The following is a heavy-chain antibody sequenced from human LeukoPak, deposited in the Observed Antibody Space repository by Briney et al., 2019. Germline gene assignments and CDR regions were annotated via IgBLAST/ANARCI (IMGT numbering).Heavy chain of an antibody. CDR3: ARRRLDIVVVVAAYFDY. Sequence: PSETLSLTCAVYGGSFSGYYWSWIRQPPGKGLEWIGEINHSGSTNYNPSLKSRVTISVDTSKNQSSLKLSSVTAADTAVYYCARRRLDIVVVVAAYFDYWGQGTLVTVSS. J-gene: IGHJ4*02. V-gene: IGHV4-34*01. CDR2: INHSGST. CDR1: GGSFSGYY. D-gene: IGHD2-15*01.